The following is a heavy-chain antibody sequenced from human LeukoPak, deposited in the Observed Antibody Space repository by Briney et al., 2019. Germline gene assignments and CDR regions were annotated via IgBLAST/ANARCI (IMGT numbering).Heavy chain of an antibody. CDR1: GFTFSSYS. V-gene: IGHV3-21*01. CDR2: IGSSSSSI. Sequence: GGSLRLSCAASGFTFSSYSINWVRQAPGKGLEWVSSIGSSSSSIYYADSVKGRFITSRDNAKNSLYLQMNSLRADDTAVYYCARESSEAFDYWGQGTLVTVSS. J-gene: IGHJ4*02. D-gene: IGHD6-25*01. CDR3: ARESSEAFDY.